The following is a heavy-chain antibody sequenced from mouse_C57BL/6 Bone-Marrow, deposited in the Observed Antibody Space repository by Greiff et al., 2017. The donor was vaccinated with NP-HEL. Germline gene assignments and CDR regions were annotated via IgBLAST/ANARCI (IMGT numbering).Heavy chain of an antibody. Sequence: QVQLKQSGAELVRPGASVTLSCKASGYTFTDYEMHWVKQTPVHGLEWIGAIDPETGGTAYNQKFKGKAILTADKSSSTAYMELRSLTSEDSAVYYCTRFFITTNYAMDYWGQGTSVTVSS. CDR3: TRFFITTNYAMDY. J-gene: IGHJ4*01. CDR1: GYTFTDYE. D-gene: IGHD1-1*01. V-gene: IGHV1-15*01. CDR2: IDPETGGT.